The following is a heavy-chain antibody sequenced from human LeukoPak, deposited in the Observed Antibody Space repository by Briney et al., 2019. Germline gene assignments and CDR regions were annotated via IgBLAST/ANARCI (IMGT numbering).Heavy chain of an antibody. CDR3: ARVSGYSYGFDY. V-gene: IGHV4-34*01. J-gene: IGHJ4*02. CDR1: GGSFSGYY. Sequence: SETLSLTCAVYGGSFSGYYWSWIRQPPGKGLEWIGEINHSGSTNYNPSLMSRVTISVDTSKNQFSLKLSSVTAADTAVYYCARVSGYSYGFDYWGQGTLVTVFS. D-gene: IGHD5-18*01. CDR2: INHSGST.